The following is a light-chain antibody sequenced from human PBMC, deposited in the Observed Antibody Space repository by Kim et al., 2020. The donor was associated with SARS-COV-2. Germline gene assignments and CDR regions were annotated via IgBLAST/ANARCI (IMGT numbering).Light chain of an antibody. CDR2: DAS. J-gene: IGKJ4*01. CDR3: QQRNNWPPAVT. Sequence: PGERATLSGRASQSISVYIAWYQHKPGQAPRLLIYDASNRATGIPDRVSGSGSGTDFTLTISSLEPEDFAIYYCQQRNNWPPAVTFGGGTKVDIK. CDR1: QSISVY. V-gene: IGKV3-11*01.